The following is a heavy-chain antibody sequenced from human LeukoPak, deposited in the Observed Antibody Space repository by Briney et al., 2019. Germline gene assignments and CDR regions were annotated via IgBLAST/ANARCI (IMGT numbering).Heavy chain of an antibody. CDR3: ARRAGEYSHPYDY. CDR1: DFTFSSYG. V-gene: IGHV3-53*01. Sequence: GGSLRLSCAASDFTFSSYGMIWVRQAPGKGLEWVSFIYSGGNTHYSDSVKGRFTLSRDNSKNTLYLQMNSLRAEDTAIYYCARRAGEYSHPYDYWGQGTLVTVSS. J-gene: IGHJ4*02. D-gene: IGHD2-15*01. CDR2: IYSGGNT.